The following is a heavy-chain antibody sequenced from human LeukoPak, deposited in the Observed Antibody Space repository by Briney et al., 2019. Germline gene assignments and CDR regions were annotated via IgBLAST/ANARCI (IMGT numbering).Heavy chain of an antibody. Sequence: GGSLRLSCAASGFTFSSYSMNWVRQAPGKGLEWVSSISSSSSYIYYADSVKGRFTISRDNAKNSLYLQMNSLRAEDTAVYYCARGPHHLITMIEVYFDYWGQGTLVTVSS. CDR1: GFTFSSYS. CDR3: ARGPHHLITMIEVYFDY. V-gene: IGHV3-21*01. CDR2: ISSSSSYI. J-gene: IGHJ4*02. D-gene: IGHD3-22*01.